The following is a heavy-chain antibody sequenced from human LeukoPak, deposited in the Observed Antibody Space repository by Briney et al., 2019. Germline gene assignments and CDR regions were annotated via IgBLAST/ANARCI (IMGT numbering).Heavy chain of an antibody. V-gene: IGHV3-33*01. D-gene: IGHD5-12*01. CDR1: GFTFSSYG. CDR2: IWYDGSNK. CDR3: ARDARRVATNDWFDP. Sequence: GRSLRLSCAASGFTFSSYGMHWVRQAPGKGLEWVAVIWYDGSNKYYADSVKGRFTISRDNSENTLYLQMNSLRAEDTAVYYCARDARRVATNDWFDPWGQGTLVTVSS. J-gene: IGHJ5*02.